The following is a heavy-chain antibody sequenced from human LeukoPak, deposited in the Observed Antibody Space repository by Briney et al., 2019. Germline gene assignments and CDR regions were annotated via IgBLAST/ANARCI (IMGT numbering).Heavy chain of an antibody. Sequence: GGSLRLSCAASGFNFKNSGMSWVRQAPGKGLEWVGLIKSKGDGGTADYAAPGKGRFTISRDDSKTTLYLQVNSLETEATSGYYCTREQGLLRQIDSWGAGTLVTVS. CDR1: GFNFKNSG. V-gene: IGHV3-15*01. J-gene: IGHJ5*01. CDR3: TREQGLLRQIDS. CDR2: IKSKGDGGTA.